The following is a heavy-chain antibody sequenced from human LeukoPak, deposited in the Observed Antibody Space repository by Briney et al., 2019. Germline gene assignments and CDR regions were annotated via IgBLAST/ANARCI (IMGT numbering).Heavy chain of an antibody. CDR3: AKHVVPPPDGMDV. D-gene: IGHD2-2*01. Sequence: PGGSLRLSCAASGFTFSSYAMSWVRQAPGKGLEWVSAISGSGGSIYYADSVKGRFTVSRHNSKNTLYLQMNSLRAEDTAVYYCAKHVVPPPDGMDVWGQGTTVTVSS. J-gene: IGHJ6*02. CDR1: GFTFSSYA. V-gene: IGHV3-23*01. CDR2: ISGSGGSI.